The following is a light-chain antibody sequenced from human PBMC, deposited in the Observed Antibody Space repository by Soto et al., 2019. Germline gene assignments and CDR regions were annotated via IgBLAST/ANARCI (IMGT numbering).Light chain of an antibody. V-gene: IGLV2-14*01. J-gene: IGLJ2*01. CDR3: SSYTSSSTLDVV. Sequence: QSVLTQPPSASGTPGQRVTISCSGTSSDVGGYNYVSWYQQHPGKAPKLMIYDVSNRPSGVSNRFSGSKSGNTASLTISGLQAEDEADYYCSSYTSSSTLDVVFGGGTQLTVL. CDR2: DVS. CDR1: SSDVGGYNY.